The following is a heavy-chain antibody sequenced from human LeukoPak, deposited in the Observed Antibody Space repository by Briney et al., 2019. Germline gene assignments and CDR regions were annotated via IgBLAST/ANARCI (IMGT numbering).Heavy chain of an antibody. Sequence: SETLSLTCAVSGGSISSYYWSWIRQPPGEGLEWLGYIHDSGSTNYNPSLNNRVTFSLDTSKNQFFLKLSSVTAADTAVYYCATYIVGAYNWCDPWGQGTLVTVSS. V-gene: IGHV4-59*01. CDR3: ATYIVGAYNWCDP. CDR1: GGSISSYY. D-gene: IGHD1-26*01. CDR2: IHDSGST. J-gene: IGHJ5*02.